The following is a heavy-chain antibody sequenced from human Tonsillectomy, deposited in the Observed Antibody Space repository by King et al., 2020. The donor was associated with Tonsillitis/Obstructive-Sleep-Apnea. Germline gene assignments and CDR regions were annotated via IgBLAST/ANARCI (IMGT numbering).Heavy chain of an antibody. Sequence: VQLVESGGGVVQPGRSLRLSCAASGFTFSSYAMHWVRQAPGKGLEWVALISYDGSNKYYADSVKDRFTISRDNSKSTLYLQMNSLRPEDTAVYYCARSSGGWISARLFFDYWGQGTLVTVSS. CDR3: ARSSGGWISARLFFDY. CDR1: GFTFSSYA. J-gene: IGHJ4*02. D-gene: IGHD6-6*01. V-gene: IGHV3-30*04. CDR2: ISYDGSNK.